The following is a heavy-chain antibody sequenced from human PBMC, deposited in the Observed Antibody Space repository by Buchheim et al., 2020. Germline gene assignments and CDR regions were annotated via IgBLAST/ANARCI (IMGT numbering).Heavy chain of an antibody. D-gene: IGHD3-3*01. V-gene: IGHV3-33*01. Sequence: QVQLVESGGGVVQPGRSLRLSCAASGFTFSSYGMHWVRQAPGKGLEWLAVIWYDGSNKYYAESVKGRFTISTDNSKNRMYLQMNSLRAEDTAVYYCARDRFLERYYFDYWRQGTL. J-gene: IGHJ4*02. CDR1: GFTFSSYG. CDR2: IWYDGSNK. CDR3: ARDRFLERYYFDY.